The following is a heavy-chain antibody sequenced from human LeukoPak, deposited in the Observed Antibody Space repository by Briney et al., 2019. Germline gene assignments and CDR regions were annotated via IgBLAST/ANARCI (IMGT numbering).Heavy chain of an antibody. J-gene: IGHJ4*02. Sequence: AGGSLRLSCAASGFTFSSYDMSWVRQAPGKGLEWVSAISGSGGSTYYADSVKGRFTISRDNSKNTLYLQMGSLRAEDMAVYYCARGYSSGWYFDYWGQGTLVTVSS. CDR2: ISGSGGST. V-gene: IGHV3-23*01. CDR1: GFTFSSYD. D-gene: IGHD6-19*01. CDR3: ARGYSSGWYFDY.